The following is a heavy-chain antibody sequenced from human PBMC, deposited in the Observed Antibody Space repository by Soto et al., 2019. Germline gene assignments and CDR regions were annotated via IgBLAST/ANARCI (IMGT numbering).Heavy chain of an antibody. V-gene: IGHV1-69*01. Sequence: QVQLVQSGAEVKKPGSSVKVSCKASGGTFSSYAISWVRQAPGQGLAWMGGIIPIFGTANYAQKFQGRVMITADESTSTAYMELSSLRSEDTAVYYCARDRGRYCSSTSCPFDYWGQGTLVTVS. CDR2: IIPIFGTA. CDR3: ARDRGRYCSSTSCPFDY. CDR1: GGTFSSYA. J-gene: IGHJ4*02. D-gene: IGHD2-2*01.